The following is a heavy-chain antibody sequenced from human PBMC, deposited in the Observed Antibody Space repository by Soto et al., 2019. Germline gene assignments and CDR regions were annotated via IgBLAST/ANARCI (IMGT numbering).Heavy chain of an antibody. V-gene: IGHV4-34*01. CDR3: ARGTCSGTNCRYAAYFQH. CDR2: IDYTGTI. D-gene: IGHD2-2*01. CDR1: GGSFSDYY. Sequence: QVQLQQWGAGLLKPSETLSLTCASYGGSFSDYYWAWIRQPPGKGLEWIGEIDYTGTINYNTSLKRQVPISIQTSKNQFSLKLNSVTAADTAFYYCARGTCSGTNCRYAAYFQHWGQGTLGTVSS. J-gene: IGHJ1*01.